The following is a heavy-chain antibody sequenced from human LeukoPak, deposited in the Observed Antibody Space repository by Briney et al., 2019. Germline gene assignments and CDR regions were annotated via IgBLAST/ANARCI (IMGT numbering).Heavy chain of an antibody. CDR2: VSSSGGST. Sequence: GGSLRLSCAASGFIFTNYAMSWVRQAPGKGLEWVSGVSSSGGSTQYADSVRGRFTISRDNAKNSLSLQMNSLRAEDTAVYYCARVDYGGFNFDYWGQGTLVTVST. CDR1: GFIFTNYA. J-gene: IGHJ4*02. D-gene: IGHD4-23*01. CDR3: ARVDYGGFNFDY. V-gene: IGHV3-23*01.